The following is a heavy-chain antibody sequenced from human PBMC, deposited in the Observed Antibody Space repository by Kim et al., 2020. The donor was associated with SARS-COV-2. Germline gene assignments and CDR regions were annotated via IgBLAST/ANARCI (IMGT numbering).Heavy chain of an antibody. J-gene: IGHJ4*02. Sequence: DAVSGRFTISRDNSKTTLYLQMNSLRAEDTAVYYCAKSGPIFGVVTYFDYWGQGTLVTVSS. D-gene: IGHD3-3*01. V-gene: IGHV3-30*02. CDR3: AKSGPIFGVVTYFDY.